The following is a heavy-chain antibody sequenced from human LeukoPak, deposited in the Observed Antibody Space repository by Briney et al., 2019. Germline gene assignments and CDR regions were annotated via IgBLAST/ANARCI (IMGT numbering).Heavy chain of an antibody. V-gene: IGHV4-38-2*02. CDR2: IYHSGST. J-gene: IGHJ4*02. D-gene: IGHD5-18*01. Sequence: SETLSLTCTVSGYSISSGYYWGWIRQPPGKGLEWIGSIYHSGSTYYNPSLKSRVTISVDTSKNQFSLKLSSVTAADTAVYYCARGFPYSYGFDYWGQGTLVTVSS. CDR1: GYSISSGYY. CDR3: ARGFPYSYGFDY.